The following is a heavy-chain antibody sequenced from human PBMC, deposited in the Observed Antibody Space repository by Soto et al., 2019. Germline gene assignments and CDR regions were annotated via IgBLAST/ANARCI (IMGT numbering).Heavy chain of an antibody. CDR2: ISSSSSYI. CDR3: ARDWDLYGSGRGLDY. Sequence: EVQLVESGGGLVKPGGSLRLSCAASGFTFSSYSMNWVRQAPGKGLEWVSAISSSSSYIYYADSVKGRFTISRDNAKNSLYLQMNSLRAEDTAVYYCARDWDLYGSGRGLDYWGQGTLVTVSS. D-gene: IGHD3-10*01. CDR1: GFTFSSYS. V-gene: IGHV3-21*01. J-gene: IGHJ4*02.